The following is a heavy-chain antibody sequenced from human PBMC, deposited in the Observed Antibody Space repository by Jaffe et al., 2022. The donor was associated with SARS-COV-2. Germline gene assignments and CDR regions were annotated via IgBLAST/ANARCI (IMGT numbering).Heavy chain of an antibody. J-gene: IGHJ3*01. D-gene: IGHD5-12*01. Sequence: QVQLVESGGGVVQPGGSLRLSCEGSGFTFSEYSIHWVRQSPGKGLEWLAVISYDSSDEFFADSVKGRFAISRDNSEKTVFLQMTSLGVDDTAVYYCLRTQYFVPSGYQGIPSAALDFWGPGTKVTVSS. V-gene: IGHV3-30*09. CDR2: ISYDSSDE. CDR3: LRTQYFVPSGYQGIPSAALDF. CDR1: GFTFSEYS.